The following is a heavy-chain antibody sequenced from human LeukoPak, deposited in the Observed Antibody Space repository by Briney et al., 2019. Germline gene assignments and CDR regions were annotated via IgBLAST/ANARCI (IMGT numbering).Heavy chain of an antibody. CDR3: AKTGVGYCTGGSCSAADY. Sequence: GGSLRLSCAASGLTVSSNYMSWVRQAPGKGLEWVSAISGSGGSTNYADSVKGRFTISRGNSKNTLYLQMNSLRAEDTAVFYCAKTGVGYCTGGSCSAADYWGQGTLVTVSS. D-gene: IGHD2-15*01. J-gene: IGHJ4*02. CDR1: GLTVSSNY. CDR2: ISGSGGST. V-gene: IGHV3-23*01.